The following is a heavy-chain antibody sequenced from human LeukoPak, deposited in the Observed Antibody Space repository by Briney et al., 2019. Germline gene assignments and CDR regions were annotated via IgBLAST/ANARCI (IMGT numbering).Heavy chain of an antibody. CDR1: GDSITSYF. V-gene: IGHV4-59*08. D-gene: IGHD3-22*01. J-gene: IGHJ4*02. CDR3: ARQVMDYDSSGYSPLVDY. Sequence: SETLSLTCTVSGDSITSYFWSWIRQAPGKGLEWIGYIYYSGSTNYNPSLKSRVTISVDTSKNQFSLKLSSVTAADTAVYYCARQVMDYDSSGYSPLVDYWGQGTLVTVSS. CDR2: IYYSGST.